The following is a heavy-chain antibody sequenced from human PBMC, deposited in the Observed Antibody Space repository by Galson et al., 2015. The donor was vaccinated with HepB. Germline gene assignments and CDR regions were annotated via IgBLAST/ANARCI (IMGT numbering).Heavy chain of an antibody. Sequence: SLRLSCAASGFDFNEDNMNWVRQAPGKGLEWVSYISSSGDTIFYSDSVKGRFTISRDNAKKSLFLQMNSLRAEDTAVYYCARDGRRGGDGFESSGFFVYYFDLWGQGTAVTVSS. CDR3: ARDGRRGGDGFESSGFFVYYFDL. CDR2: ISSSGDTI. CDR1: GFDFNEDN. J-gene: IGHJ4*02. V-gene: IGHV3-11*04. D-gene: IGHD3-22*01.